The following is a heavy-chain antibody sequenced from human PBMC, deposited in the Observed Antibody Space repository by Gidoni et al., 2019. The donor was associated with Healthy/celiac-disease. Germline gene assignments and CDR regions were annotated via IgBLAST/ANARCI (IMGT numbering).Heavy chain of an antibody. J-gene: IGHJ4*02. D-gene: IGHD6-6*01. CDR2: ISSSSSYI. CDR1: GFTSSSYS. CDR3: ARGGSSSSVGSEYYFDY. V-gene: IGHV3-21*01. Sequence: EVQLVESGGGLVKPGGSLRLSCAASGFTSSSYSMNWVRQAPGKGLEWVSSISSSSSYIYYADSVKGRFTISRDNAKNSLYLQMNSLRAEDTAVYYCARGGSSSSVGSEYYFDYWGQGTLVTVSS.